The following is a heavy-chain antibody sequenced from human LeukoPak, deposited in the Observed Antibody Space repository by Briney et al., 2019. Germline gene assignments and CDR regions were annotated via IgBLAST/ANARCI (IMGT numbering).Heavy chain of an antibody. CDR2: ISGSGGTT. CDR3: AKENGAAVISHFDY. Sequence: GGSLRLSCAASGFTFSSYAMSWVRQAPGKGLEWVSGISGSGGTTFYADSVKGRFTISRDNSKNTLYLQMNSLRAEDTAVYYCAKENGAAVISHFDYWGQGTLVTVSS. V-gene: IGHV3-23*01. J-gene: IGHJ4*02. D-gene: IGHD2-21*01. CDR1: GFTFSSYA.